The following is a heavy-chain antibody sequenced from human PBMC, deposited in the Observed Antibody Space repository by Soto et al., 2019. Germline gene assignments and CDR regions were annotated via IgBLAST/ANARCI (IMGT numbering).Heavy chain of an antibody. CDR2: IYSGGST. CDR3: ARGGALRRTAVDN. J-gene: IGHJ4*02. CDR1: GFTVSSNY. D-gene: IGHD4-17*01. V-gene: IGHV3-53*01. Sequence: HPGRSLRLSCAASGFTVSSNYMSCVRQAPGKGLECVSGIYSGGSTYYADSVKGRFTISRDNSKNTLYLQMNSLRAEDTAVYFCARGGALRRTAVDNWGQGTLVTVSS.